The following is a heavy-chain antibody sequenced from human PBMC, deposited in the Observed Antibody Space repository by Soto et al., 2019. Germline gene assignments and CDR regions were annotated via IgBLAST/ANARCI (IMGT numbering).Heavy chain of an antibody. Sequence: SETLSLTCAVYGGSFSGYYWSWIRQPPGKGLEWIGYIYYSGSTNYNPSLKSRVTISVDTSKNQFSLKLSSVTAADTAVYYCARVVPDTWTVTTDLNYYYGLDVWGQGTTVTVSS. D-gene: IGHD4-17*01. J-gene: IGHJ6*02. CDR2: IYYSGST. V-gene: IGHV4-59*01. CDR3: ARVVPDTWTVTTDLNYYYGLDV. CDR1: GGSFSGYY.